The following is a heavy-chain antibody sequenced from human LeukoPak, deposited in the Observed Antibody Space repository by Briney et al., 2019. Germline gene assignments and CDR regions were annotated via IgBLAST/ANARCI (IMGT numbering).Heavy chain of an antibody. CDR3: ARVPYSSSWRYFDY. D-gene: IGHD6-13*01. CDR1: GFTFSSYS. V-gene: IGHV3-21*01. J-gene: IGHJ4*02. CDR2: ISSGSSYI. Sequence: PGGSLRLSCAASGFTFSSYSMNWVRQAPGKGLEWVSSISSGSSYIYYADSVKGRFTISRDNAKNSLYLQMNSLRAEDTAVYYCARVPYSSSWRYFDYWGQGTLVTVSS.